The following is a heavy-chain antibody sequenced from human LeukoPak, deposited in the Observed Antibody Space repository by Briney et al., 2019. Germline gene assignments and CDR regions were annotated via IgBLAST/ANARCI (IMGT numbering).Heavy chain of an antibody. Sequence: GGSLRLSCTASGFTYSDFSMNWVREAPGKGLEWVSYIRSSDSTIYYADSVKGRFTISRDNAKNSLYLQMNSLRAEDTAVYYCARDLGATCFDYWGQGTLVTVSS. J-gene: IGHJ4*02. CDR2: IRSSDSTI. V-gene: IGHV3-48*01. CDR3: ARDLGATCFDY. D-gene: IGHD1-26*01. CDR1: GFTYSDFS.